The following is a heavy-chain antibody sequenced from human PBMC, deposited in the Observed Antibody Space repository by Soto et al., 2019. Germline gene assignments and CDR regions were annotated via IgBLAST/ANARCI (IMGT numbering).Heavy chain of an antibody. V-gene: IGHV4-4*02. CDR2: IYHSGST. CDR1: GGSISSSNW. Sequence: QVQLQESGPGLVKPSGTLSLTCAVSGGSISSSNWWSWVRQPPGKGLEWIGEIYHSGSTNYNPSLESRVTIAVAQSRNQFPLKLSSVTAADTAGYYCASVRGGYYYAMDVWGQGTTVTVSS. D-gene: IGHD3-10*02. J-gene: IGHJ6*02. CDR3: ASVRGGYYYAMDV.